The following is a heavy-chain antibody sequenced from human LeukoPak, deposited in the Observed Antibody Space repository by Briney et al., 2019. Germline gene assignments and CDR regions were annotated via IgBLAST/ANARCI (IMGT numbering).Heavy chain of an antibody. CDR3: ARVAVSGPTGWFDS. J-gene: IGHJ5*01. Sequence: GGSLRLSCAGSGFALKSYSLTWVRQAPGKGLEWVSSISSTSAYIHYADSVKGRFTISRDNVDNVVYLEMNSLGAEDTAAYYCARVAVSGPTGWFDSWGQGTLVTVSS. CDR2: ISSTSAYI. CDR1: GFALKSYS. V-gene: IGHV3-21*01. D-gene: IGHD2-8*02.